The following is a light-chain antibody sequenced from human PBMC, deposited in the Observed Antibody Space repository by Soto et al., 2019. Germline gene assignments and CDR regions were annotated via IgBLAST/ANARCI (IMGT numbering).Light chain of an antibody. V-gene: IGLV2-14*01. CDR2: DVS. CDR3: SSYSSITDVV. CDR1: SSDVGGFNY. J-gene: IGLJ2*01. Sequence: QSALTQPASVSGSPGQSITISCTGTSSDVGGFNYVSWYQQHPGKAPKLMIYDVSDRPSGVSNRFSGSKSGNTASLTISGLQAEDEADYYCSSYSSITDVVFGGGTKLTVL.